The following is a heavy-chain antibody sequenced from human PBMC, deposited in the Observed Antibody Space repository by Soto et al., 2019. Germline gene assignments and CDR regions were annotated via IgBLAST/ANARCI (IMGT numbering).Heavy chain of an antibody. Sequence: QVQLQESGPGLVKPSQTLSLTCTVSGGSISSGGYYWSWIRQHPGKGLEWIGYIYYSGSTYSNPSLKRRVTISVDTSKNQFSLKLSSVTAADTAVYYCARGGRRTPGMDVWGQGTTVTVSS. CDR3: ARGGRRTPGMDV. CDR1: GGSISSGGYY. V-gene: IGHV4-31*03. CDR2: IYYSGST. J-gene: IGHJ6*02.